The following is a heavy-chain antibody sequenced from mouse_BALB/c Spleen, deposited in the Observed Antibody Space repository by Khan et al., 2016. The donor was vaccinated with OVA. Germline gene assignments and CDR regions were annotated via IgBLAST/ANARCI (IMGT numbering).Heavy chain of an antibody. J-gene: IGHJ2*01. V-gene: IGHV1-76*01. CDR2: IYPETDNT. CDR3: AREESLYYFDY. D-gene: IGHD1-1*01. Sequence: QVQLKQSGAELVRPGASVKLSCKTSGYIFTSYWIHWVQQRSGQGLEWIARIYPETDNTYYNEKLKDKATLTADKSSSPAYMQLSSLKSEDSAVNFCAREESLYYFDYWGQGTTLTVSS. CDR1: GYIFTSYW.